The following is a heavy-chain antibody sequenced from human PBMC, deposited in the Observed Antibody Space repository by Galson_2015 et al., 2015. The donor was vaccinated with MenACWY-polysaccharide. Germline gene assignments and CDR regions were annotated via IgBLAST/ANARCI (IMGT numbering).Heavy chain of an antibody. Sequence: SLRLSCAASGFRINTYYMNWVRQTPGKGLEWVSSISKSGNDMQYTVSVRGRFTISRDIAKNSLFLQMNSLGVEDTAIYYCAKDFHYWGQGSLVIVSS. CDR2: ISKSGNDM. V-gene: IGHV3-21*06. CDR1: GFRINTYY. CDR3: AKDFHY. J-gene: IGHJ4*02.